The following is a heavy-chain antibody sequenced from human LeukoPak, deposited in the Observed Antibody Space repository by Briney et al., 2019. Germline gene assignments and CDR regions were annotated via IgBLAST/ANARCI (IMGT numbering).Heavy chain of an antibody. V-gene: IGHV1-18*01. D-gene: IGHD3-22*01. CDR1: GYTFTSYG. CDR3: ARDLRDYYDSSGYYLP. J-gene: IGHJ5*02. CDR2: ISAYNGNT. Sequence: ASVKVSCKASGYTFTSYGISWVRQAPGQGLEWMGWISAYNGNTNYAQKLQGRVTMTTDTSTSTAYMELSSLRSEDTAVYYCARDLRDYYDSSGYYLPWGQGTLVTVSS.